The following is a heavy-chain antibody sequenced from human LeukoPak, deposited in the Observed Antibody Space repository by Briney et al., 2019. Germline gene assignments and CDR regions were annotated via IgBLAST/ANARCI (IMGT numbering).Heavy chain of an antibody. CDR1: GGTFSSYA. CDR2: IIPIFGTA. V-gene: IGHV1-69*13. Sequence: GASVKVSCKASGGTFSSYAISWVRQAPGQGLEWMGGIIPIFGTANYAQKFQGRVTITADESTSTAYMELSSLGSEDTAVYYCASPYYDSSGYQRYYFDNWGQGTLVTVSS. D-gene: IGHD3-22*01. CDR3: ASPYYDSSGYQRYYFDN. J-gene: IGHJ4*02.